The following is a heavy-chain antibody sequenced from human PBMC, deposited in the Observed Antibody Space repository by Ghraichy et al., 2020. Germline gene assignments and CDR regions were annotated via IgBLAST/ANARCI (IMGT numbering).Heavy chain of an antibody. D-gene: IGHD3-16*01. CDR1: GFTFSSYA. J-gene: IGHJ5*02. V-gene: IGHV3-23*01. CDR2: ISGSGGST. CDR3: AKGGNGRGGMYNWFDP. Sequence: GGSLRLSCAASGFTFSSYAMSWVRQAPGKGLEWVSAISGSGGSTYYADSVKGRFTISRDNSKNTLYLQMNSLRAEDTAVYYCAKGGNGRGGMYNWFDPWGQGTLVTVSS.